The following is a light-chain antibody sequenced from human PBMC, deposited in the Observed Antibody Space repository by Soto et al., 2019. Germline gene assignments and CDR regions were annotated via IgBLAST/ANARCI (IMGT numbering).Light chain of an antibody. CDR1: QSVSSN. CDR3: QQYNDWPPT. CDR2: GAS. J-gene: IGKJ4*01. V-gene: IGKV3-15*01. Sequence: EIVMTQSPATLSVSPGERATLSCRASQSVSSNLAWYQQKPGQAPRLLIYGASTRATGIPARFSGSGSETEFTLTISSLQSEDFAVYYCQQYNDWPPTFGGGTKVEI.